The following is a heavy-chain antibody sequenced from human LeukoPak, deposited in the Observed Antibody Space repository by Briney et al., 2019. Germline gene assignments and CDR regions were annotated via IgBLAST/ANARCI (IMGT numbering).Heavy chain of an antibody. Sequence: PSETLSLTXTVSGGSISSGSYYWSWIRQPAGNGLEWIGRIYTSGSTNYNPSLKSRVTISVDTSKNQFSLKLSSVTAADTAVYYCARDTSGSYYNPHFDYWGQGTLVTVSS. D-gene: IGHD3-10*01. CDR1: GGSISSGSYY. J-gene: IGHJ4*02. V-gene: IGHV4-61*02. CDR2: IYTSGST. CDR3: ARDTSGSYYNPHFDY.